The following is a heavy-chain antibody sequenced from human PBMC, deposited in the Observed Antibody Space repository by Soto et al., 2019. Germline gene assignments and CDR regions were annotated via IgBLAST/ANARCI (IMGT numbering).Heavy chain of an antibody. Sequence: QVRLQESGPGLVKPSETLSLTCTVSGGSISSDYWSWIRQPPGKGLEWIGYMYYSGGTNYNPSLKSRVPISIDTSKKRFSLELRSVTAADTAVYYCARAGRGYDPWGQGTLVTVSS. D-gene: IGHD3-22*01. CDR2: MYYSGGT. J-gene: IGHJ5*02. CDR1: GGSISSDY. CDR3: ARAGRGYDP. V-gene: IGHV4-59*01.